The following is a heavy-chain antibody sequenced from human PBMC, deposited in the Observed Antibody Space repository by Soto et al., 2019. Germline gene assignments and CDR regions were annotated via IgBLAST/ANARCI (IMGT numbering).Heavy chain of an antibody. CDR1: GYTFNNFG. Sequence: QVQLVQSEAEVKKPGASVRVSCKTSGYTFNNFGISWVRQAPGQGLEWMGWISTYNGNTKFAQKFQGRLTMTTDTSTSTAYMALRSLRSDDTAIYYCARGGSTFSMVREVFSSDYWGQGTLVTVSS. V-gene: IGHV1-18*01. CDR2: ISTYNGNT. CDR3: ARGGSTFSMVREVFSSDY. J-gene: IGHJ4*02. D-gene: IGHD3-10*01.